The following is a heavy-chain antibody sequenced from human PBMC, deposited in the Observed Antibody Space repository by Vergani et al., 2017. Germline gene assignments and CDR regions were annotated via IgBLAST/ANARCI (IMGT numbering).Heavy chain of an antibody. D-gene: IGHD2-15*01. CDR1: GGSISSGSYY. V-gene: IGHV4-61*02. CDR3: ARVGYCSGGSCYGVGP. CDR2: IYTSGST. Sequence: QVQLQESGPGLVKPSQTLSLTCTVSGGSISSGSYYWSWIRQPAGKGLEWIGRIYTSGSTNYNPSLKSRVTISVDTSTKQFSLKLCSVTAADTAVYYCARVGYCSGGSCYGVGPWGQGTLVTVSS. J-gene: IGHJ5*02.